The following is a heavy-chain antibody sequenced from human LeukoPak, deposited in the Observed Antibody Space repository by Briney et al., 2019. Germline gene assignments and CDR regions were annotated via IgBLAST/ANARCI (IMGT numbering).Heavy chain of an antibody. Sequence: SVKVSCKASGGTFSSYAISWVRQAPGQGLEWMGGIIPIFGTANYAQKFQGRVTITTDESTSTAYMELSSLRSEDTAVYYCARGAAAGDSENWFDPWGQGTLVTVSS. D-gene: IGHD6-13*01. J-gene: IGHJ5*02. CDR3: ARGAAAGDSENWFDP. V-gene: IGHV1-69*05. CDR1: GGTFSSYA. CDR2: IIPIFGTA.